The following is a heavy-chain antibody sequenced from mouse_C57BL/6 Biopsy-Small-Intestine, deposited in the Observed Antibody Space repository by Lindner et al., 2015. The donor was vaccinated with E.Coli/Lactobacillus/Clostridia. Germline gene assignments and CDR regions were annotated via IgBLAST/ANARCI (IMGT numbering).Heavy chain of an antibody. D-gene: IGHD2-10*01. CDR2: ISSGSSTI. Sequence: VQLQESGGGLVKPGGSLKLSCAASGFTFSDYGMHWVRQAPEKGLEWVAYISSGSSTIYYADTVKGRFTISRDNAKNTLFLQMTSLRSEDTAMYYCARCAYYGPYFDYWGQGTTLTVSS. V-gene: IGHV5-17*01. CDR1: GFTFSDYG. J-gene: IGHJ2*01. CDR3: ARCAYYGPYFDY.